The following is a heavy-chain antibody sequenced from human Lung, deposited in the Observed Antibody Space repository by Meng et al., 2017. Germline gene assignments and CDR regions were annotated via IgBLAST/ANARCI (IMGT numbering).Heavy chain of an antibody. CDR2: IYWDDEK. J-gene: IGHJ4*02. D-gene: IGHD3-22*01. CDR1: GSSLSTSGVA. CDR3: AHSWGSGYYFGPLDY. Sequence: QITLKESGPPLVKPTQTLTLTCTLSGSSLSTSGVAVGWIRQPPGKALEWLALIYWDDEKRYSPSLKSRLTITKDTSKNHVVLTMTNMDPVDTATYYCAHSWGSGYYFGPLDYWGQGTLVTVSS. V-gene: IGHV2-5*02.